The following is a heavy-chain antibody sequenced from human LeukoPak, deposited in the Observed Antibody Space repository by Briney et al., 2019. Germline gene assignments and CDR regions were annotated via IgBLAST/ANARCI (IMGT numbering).Heavy chain of an antibody. D-gene: IGHD3-22*01. V-gene: IGHV3-30*02. J-gene: IGHJ4*02. CDR1: GFTFSSYG. CDR2: IRYDGSNK. Sequence: GGSLRLSCAASGFTFSSYGMHWVRQAPGKGLEWVAFIRYDGSNKYYADSVKGRFTISRDNSKNTLYLQMNSLRAEDTAVYYCARAMGGDNSGYRPFDYRGQGTLVTVSS. CDR3: ARAMGGDNSGYRPFDY.